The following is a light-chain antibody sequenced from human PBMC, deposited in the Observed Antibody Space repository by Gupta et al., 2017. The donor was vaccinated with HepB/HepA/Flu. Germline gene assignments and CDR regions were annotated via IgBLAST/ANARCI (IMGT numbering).Light chain of an antibody. Sequence: DIQLTQSPSTLSASVGDRVTLTCRASQGIYLWLAWYQQKPGEAPKLLINKASSLKSGVPSRFSGSASGTEFTLTISSLQPDDFATYYCQHYNSYSPTFGQGTKLEIK. V-gene: IGKV1-5*03. CDR1: QGIYLW. CDR2: KAS. CDR3: QHYNSYSPT. J-gene: IGKJ2*01.